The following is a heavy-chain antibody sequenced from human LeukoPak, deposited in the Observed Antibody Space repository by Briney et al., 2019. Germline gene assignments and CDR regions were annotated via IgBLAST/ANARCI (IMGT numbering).Heavy chain of an antibody. CDR1: GFNFSDYY. CDR2: ICSGGSTI. CDR3: ARARRDGYNSPHYTNAEYFQH. Sequence: GGSLRLSCAASGFNFSDYYMTWIRQAPGKGLEWVSYICSGGSTIYYADSVKGRFTISRDNAKNSLYLQMNSLRAEDTAVYYCARARRDGYNSPHYTNAEYFQHWGQGTLVTVSS. J-gene: IGHJ1*01. D-gene: IGHD5-24*01. V-gene: IGHV3-11*01.